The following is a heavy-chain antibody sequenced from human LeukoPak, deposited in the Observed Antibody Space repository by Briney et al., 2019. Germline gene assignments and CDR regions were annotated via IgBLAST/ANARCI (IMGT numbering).Heavy chain of an antibody. V-gene: IGHV4-4*07. D-gene: IGHD2-2*01. CDR1: GGSFSGYY. CDR3: AREVVVPAATFVY. CDR2: IYTSGST. J-gene: IGHJ4*02. Sequence: SETLSLTCAVYGGSFSGYYWSWIRQPAGKGLEWIGRIYTSGSTNYNPSLKSRVTISGDTSKNQFSLKLSSVTAADTAVYYCAREVVVPAATFVYWGQGTLVTVSS.